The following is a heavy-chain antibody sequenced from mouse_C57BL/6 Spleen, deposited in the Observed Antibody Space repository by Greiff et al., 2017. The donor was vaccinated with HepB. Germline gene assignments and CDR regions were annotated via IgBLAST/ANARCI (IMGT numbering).Heavy chain of an antibody. CDR3: ARAGGNTWVAY. CDR1: GYTFTDYY. J-gene: IGHJ3*01. Sequence: VQLQQSGAELVRPGASVKLSCKASGYTFTDYYINWVKQRPGQGLEWIARIYPGSGNTYYNEKFKGKATLTAEKSSSTAYMQLSSLTSEDSAVYFCARAGGNTWVAYWGQGTLVTVSA. D-gene: IGHD2-1*01. V-gene: IGHV1-76*01. CDR2: IYPGSGNT.